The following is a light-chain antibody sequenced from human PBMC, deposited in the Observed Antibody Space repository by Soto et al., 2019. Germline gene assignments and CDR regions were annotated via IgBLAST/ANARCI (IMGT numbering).Light chain of an antibody. V-gene: IGLV2-8*01. Sequence: QSVLTQPPSASGSPGQSVTISCTGTSSDVGTYKYVSWYQQHPGKAPKLMIYEVTKRPSGVPDRFSGSKSGNTASLTVSGLQAEDEADYYCSSYAGSNNFDFGTGTKITVL. CDR1: SSDVGTYKY. CDR2: EVT. J-gene: IGLJ1*01. CDR3: SSYAGSNNFD.